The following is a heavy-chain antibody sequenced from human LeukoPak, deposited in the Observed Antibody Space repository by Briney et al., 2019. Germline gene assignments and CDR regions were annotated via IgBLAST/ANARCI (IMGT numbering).Heavy chain of an antibody. V-gene: IGHV3-48*02. CDR2: ISSGSTTI. Sequence: GGSLRLSCAASGFTFSSYNMNWVRQAPGKGLEWFSYISSGSTTIYYADSVKGRFTISRDNAKNSLYLQMNSLRDEGTAVYYCARDWPSSYYCDYWGQGTLVTVSS. CDR1: GFTFSSYN. CDR3: ARDWPSSYYCDY. J-gene: IGHJ4*02. D-gene: IGHD2-2*01.